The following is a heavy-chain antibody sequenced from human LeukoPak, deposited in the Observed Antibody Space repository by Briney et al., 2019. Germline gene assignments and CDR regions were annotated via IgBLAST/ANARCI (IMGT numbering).Heavy chain of an antibody. CDR2: IYYSGST. CDR3: AREGCSGGSCYLGPYYFDY. D-gene: IGHD2-15*01. V-gene: IGHV4-59*01. J-gene: IGHJ4*02. Sequence: PSETLSLTCTVSGGSISSYYWSWIRQPPGKGLEWIGYIYYSGSTNHNPSLKSRVTISVDTSKNQFSLKLSSVTAADTAVYYCAREGCSGGSCYLGPYYFDYWGQGTLVTVSS. CDR1: GGSISSYY.